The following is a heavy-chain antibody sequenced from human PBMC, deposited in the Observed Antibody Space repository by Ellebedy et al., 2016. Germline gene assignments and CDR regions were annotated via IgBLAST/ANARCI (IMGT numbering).Heavy chain of an antibody. CDR1: GYTFTSYG. Sequence: ASVKVSCKASGYTFTSYGISWVRQAPGQGLEWMGWISAYNGNTNYAQKLQGRVTMTTDTSTGTAYMELRSMRSDDTAVYYCSREGIAARPEGEVYYYYYGMDVWGQGTTVTVSS. D-gene: IGHD6-6*01. V-gene: IGHV1-18*01. CDR3: SREGIAARPEGEVYYYYYGMDV. CDR2: ISAYNGNT. J-gene: IGHJ6*02.